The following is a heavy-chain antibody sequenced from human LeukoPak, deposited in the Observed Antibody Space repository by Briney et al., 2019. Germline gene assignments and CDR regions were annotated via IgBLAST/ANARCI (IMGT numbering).Heavy chain of an antibody. CDR1: GGSISSSSYY. D-gene: IGHD3-22*01. V-gene: IGHV4-39*07. Sequence: PSETLSLTCTVSGGSISSSSYYWGWIRQPPGKGLEWIGSIYYSGSTNYNPSLKSRVTISVDTSKNQFSLKLSSVTAADTAVYYCARFRYYYDSSGSMAPVAFDIWGQGTMVTVSS. CDR2: IYYSGST. CDR3: ARFRYYYDSSGSMAPVAFDI. J-gene: IGHJ3*02.